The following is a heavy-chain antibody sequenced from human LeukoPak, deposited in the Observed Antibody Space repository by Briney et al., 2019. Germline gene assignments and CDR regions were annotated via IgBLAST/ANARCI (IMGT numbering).Heavy chain of an antibody. CDR1: GGSISSYY. V-gene: IGHV4-59*01. CDR2: IYYSGST. J-gene: IGHJ4*02. D-gene: IGHD3-22*01. Sequence: SETLSLTCTVSGGSISSYYWSWIRQPPGKGLEWIGYIYYSGSTNYNPSLKSRVTISVDTSKNQFSLKLSSVTAADTAVYYCARGKKIVELNYWGQGTLVTVPS. CDR3: ARGKKIVELNY.